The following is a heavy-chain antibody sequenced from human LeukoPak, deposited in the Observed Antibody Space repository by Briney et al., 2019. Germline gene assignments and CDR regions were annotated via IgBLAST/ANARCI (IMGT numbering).Heavy chain of an antibody. CDR3: AKDFDGDPDY. CDR1: GFTFSSYG. V-gene: IGHV3-23*01. Sequence: GGSLRLSCAASGFTFSSYGMTWVRQAPGKGLEWVSGISGSGGSTKHADSVKGRFTISRDNSKNTLYLQMNSLRADDTAVYYCAKDFDGDPDYWGQGTLVTVSS. CDR2: ISGSGGST. D-gene: IGHD4-17*01. J-gene: IGHJ4*02.